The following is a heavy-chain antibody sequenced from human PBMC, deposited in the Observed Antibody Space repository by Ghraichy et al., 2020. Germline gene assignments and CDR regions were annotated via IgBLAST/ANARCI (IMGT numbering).Heavy chain of an antibody. CDR2: IYYSGST. CDR1: GGSISSYY. D-gene: IGHD3-3*01. CDR3: ASSGFTINYYYGMDV. J-gene: IGHJ6*02. Sequence: SQTLSLTCTVSGGSISSYYWSWIRQPPGKGLEWIGYIYYSGSTNYNPSLKSRVTISVDTSKNQFSLKLSSVTAADTAVYYCASSGFTINYYYGMDVWGQGTTVTVSS. V-gene: IGHV4-59*08.